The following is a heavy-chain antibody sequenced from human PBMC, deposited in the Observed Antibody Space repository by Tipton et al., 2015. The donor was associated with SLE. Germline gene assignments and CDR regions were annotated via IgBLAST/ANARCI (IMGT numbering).Heavy chain of an antibody. J-gene: IGHJ3*02. CDR3: ARRNRIFGVVTAFDI. CDR2: IYYTGST. V-gene: IGHV4-34*01. D-gene: IGHD3-3*02. CDR1: GGSFSGYY. Sequence: TLSLTCAVYGGSFSGYYWGWIRQPPGKGLEWIGIIYYTGSTYYNPSLKSRVTISVDTSKNQFSLNLSSVAAADTAVYYCARRNRIFGVVTAFDIWGQGTMVTVSS.